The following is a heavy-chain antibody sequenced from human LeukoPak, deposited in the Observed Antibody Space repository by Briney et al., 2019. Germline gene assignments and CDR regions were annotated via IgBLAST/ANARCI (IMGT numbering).Heavy chain of an antibody. CDR3: ARVWHCTSTSCYDY. Sequence: GRSLRLSCAASGFTFSSYSMNWVRQAPGKGLEWVSYISSSSGTIYYADSVRGRFTISRDNAKNSLYLQMNSLRDEDTAVYYCARVWHCTSTSCYDYWGQGTLVTVSS. V-gene: IGHV3-48*02. J-gene: IGHJ4*02. D-gene: IGHD2-2*01. CDR1: GFTFSSYS. CDR2: ISSSSGTI.